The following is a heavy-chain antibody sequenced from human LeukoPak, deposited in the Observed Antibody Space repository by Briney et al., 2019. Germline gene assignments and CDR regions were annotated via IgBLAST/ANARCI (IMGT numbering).Heavy chain of an antibody. CDR1: GFTFSTYE. V-gene: IGHV3-48*03. J-gene: IGHJ4*02. CDR3: ARGPSRDGYPGWLDY. CDR2: ITSSGGTI. Sequence: GGSLRLSCAASGFTFSTYEMNWVRQAPGKGLEWVSYITSSGGTIYHADSVKGRFTVSRDNAKNSLYLQMNGLRAEDSAVYHCARGPSRDGYPGWLDYWGQGTLVTVSS. D-gene: IGHD5-24*01.